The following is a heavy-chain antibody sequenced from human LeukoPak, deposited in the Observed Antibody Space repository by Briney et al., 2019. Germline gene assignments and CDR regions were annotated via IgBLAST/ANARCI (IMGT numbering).Heavy chain of an antibody. J-gene: IGHJ4*02. CDR1: GYTFTRYY. Sequence: ASVKVSCKASGYTFTRYYMHWVRHAPGQGREWMGIINPSGGSTSYAQKFQGRVTMTRDTSTSTVYMELSSLRSEDTTVYYCARDGPRIAALGEDFDYWGQGTLVTVSS. V-gene: IGHV1-46*01. D-gene: IGHD6-6*01. CDR2: INPSGGST. CDR3: ARDGPRIAALGEDFDY.